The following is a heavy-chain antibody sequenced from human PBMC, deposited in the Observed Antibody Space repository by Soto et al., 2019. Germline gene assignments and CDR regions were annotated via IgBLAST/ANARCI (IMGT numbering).Heavy chain of an antibody. CDR3: ARERFGVVNYYYYGMDV. D-gene: IGHD3-3*01. V-gene: IGHV4-34*01. Sequence: SETLSLTCAVYGGSFNGYYWRWIRQPPGKGLEWIGEINHSGSTNYNPSLKSRVTISVDTSKNQFSLKLSSVTAADTAVYYCARERFGVVNYYYYGMDVWGQGTTVTVSS. CDR1: GGSFNGYY. CDR2: INHSGST. J-gene: IGHJ6*02.